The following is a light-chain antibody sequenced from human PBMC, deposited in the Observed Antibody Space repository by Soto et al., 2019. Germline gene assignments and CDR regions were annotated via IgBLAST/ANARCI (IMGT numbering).Light chain of an antibody. J-gene: IGKJ1*01. CDR2: KAS. CDR1: QSISSW. Sequence: DIQMTQSPSTLSASVGDRVTITCRASQSISSWMAWYQQKPGKAPKVLIYKASSLESGVPSRFSGSGYGTEFTLTISSLQSDDFATYYCQQYKSYWTFGQGTKVEIK. CDR3: QQYKSYWT. V-gene: IGKV1-5*03.